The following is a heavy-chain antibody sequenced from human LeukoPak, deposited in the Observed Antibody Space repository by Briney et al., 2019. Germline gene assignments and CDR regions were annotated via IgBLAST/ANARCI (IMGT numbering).Heavy chain of an antibody. D-gene: IGHD1-26*01. CDR1: AITFDDYA. Sequence: GGSLRLSCAASAITFDDYAMHWVRQAPGKGLEWVSGISWNSGNIGYADSVKGRFTISRDNAKNSLYLQMNSLRAEDTALYYCAKDRGASYYYYGMDVWGQGTTVTVSS. J-gene: IGHJ6*02. V-gene: IGHV3-9*01. CDR2: ISWNSGNI. CDR3: AKDRGASYYYYGMDV.